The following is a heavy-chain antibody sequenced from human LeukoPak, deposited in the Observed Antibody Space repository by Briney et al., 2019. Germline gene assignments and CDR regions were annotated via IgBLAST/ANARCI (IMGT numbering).Heavy chain of an antibody. CDR2: IYSTGRS. V-gene: IGHV4-4*07. D-gene: IGHD6-19*01. CDR3: ARVRGSSGWYLRNYYMDV. CDR1: GGSISNYF. Sequence: SETLSLTCTVSGGSISNYFWSWVRQPAGKGLEWIRRIYSTGRSDYNPSLKSRITMSVDTSKNQFSLKLSSVTAADTAVYYCARVRGSSGWYLRNYYMDVWGKGTTVTISS. J-gene: IGHJ6*03.